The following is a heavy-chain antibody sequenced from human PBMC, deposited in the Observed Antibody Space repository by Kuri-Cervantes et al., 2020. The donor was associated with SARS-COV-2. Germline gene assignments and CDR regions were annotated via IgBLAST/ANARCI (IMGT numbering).Heavy chain of an antibody. Sequence: GSLRLSCTVSGGSISTSYWSWIRQPPGKGLEWIGYIYYSGSTTYNPSLKSRVTISVDTSKNQFSLELDSVTAADTAVYYCARESNYSHYYGTEVWGQGTTVTVSS. CDR3: ARESNYSHYYGTEV. CDR2: IYYSGST. V-gene: IGHV4-59*01. J-gene: IGHJ6*02. CDR1: GGSISTSY.